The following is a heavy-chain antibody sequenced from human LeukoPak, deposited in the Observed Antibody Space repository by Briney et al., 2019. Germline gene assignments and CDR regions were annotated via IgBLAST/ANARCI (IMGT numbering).Heavy chain of an antibody. CDR1: GFIVSSNY. V-gene: IGHV3-53*01. D-gene: IGHD1-1*01. J-gene: IGHJ4*02. CDR2: IYSGAGGGGT. Sequence: GGSLRLSCVASGFIVSSNYMSWVRQAPGKGLEWVSVIYSGAGGGGTYYADSVKGRFTISRDNSKNTLYLQMSSLRAEDTAVYYCARDSTATGYFDSWGQGTLVTVSS. CDR3: ARDSTATGYFDS.